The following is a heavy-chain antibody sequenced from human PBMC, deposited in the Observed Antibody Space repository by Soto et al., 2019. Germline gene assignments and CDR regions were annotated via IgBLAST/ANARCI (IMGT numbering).Heavy chain of an antibody. Sequence: QLQLQESGPGLVKPSETLSLTCTVSGGSISSSSYYWGWIRQPPGKGLEWIGSIYYSGSTYYNPSLKSRVTISVDTSKSQSSLKLGSVTAADTAVYYCARAAGRDYGDLHYFDYWGQGTLVTVSS. V-gene: IGHV4-39*01. D-gene: IGHD4-17*01. CDR3: ARAAGRDYGDLHYFDY. J-gene: IGHJ4*02. CDR2: IYYSGST. CDR1: GGSISSSSYY.